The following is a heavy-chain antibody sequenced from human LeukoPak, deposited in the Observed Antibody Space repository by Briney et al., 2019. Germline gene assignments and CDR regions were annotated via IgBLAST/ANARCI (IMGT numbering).Heavy chain of an antibody. V-gene: IGHV5-51*01. J-gene: IGHJ4*02. CDR1: GYNFNNYW. D-gene: IGHD5-24*01. CDR2: IYPGDSDT. Sequence: GEYLKTSCKVSGYNFNNYWIVWVRQMPGKGPECMGIIYPGDSDTRNSLSFQGQLIISADKSISTAYLQWSSLKASDTAIYYCARLAKARKDGYNFGFDYWGQGTLVTVSS. CDR3: ARLAKARKDGYNFGFDY.